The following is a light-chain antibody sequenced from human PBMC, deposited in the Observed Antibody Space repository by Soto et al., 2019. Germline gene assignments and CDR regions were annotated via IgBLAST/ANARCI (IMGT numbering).Light chain of an antibody. J-gene: IGLJ7*01. CDR1: NGDIGRYNY. CDR2: EVI. V-gene: IGLV2-14*01. CDR3: SSYTSMDTVI. Sequence: QSALTQPASVSGSPGQSITIPCAGTNGDIGRYNYVSWHQQHPGKAPKLLIFEVIHRPSGVSNRFPGSKSRSKASLTISGLQAEDEADYYCSSYTSMDTVIFGGGTQLTVL.